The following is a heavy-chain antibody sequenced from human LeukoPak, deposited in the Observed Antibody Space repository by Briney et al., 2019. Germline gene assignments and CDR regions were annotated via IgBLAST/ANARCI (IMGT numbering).Heavy chain of an antibody. CDR1: GFTITTNY. V-gene: IGHV3-53*01. Sequence: GGSLRLSCAASGFTITTNYMSWVRQAPGEGLEWVSIIYSGGNTYYADSVKGRFTISRDNSKNTLHLQMNSLRAEDTAVYYCAREAPSAGTTYFDYWGQGTLVTVSS. J-gene: IGHJ4*02. CDR3: AREAPSAGTTYFDY. CDR2: IYSGGNT. D-gene: IGHD6-13*01.